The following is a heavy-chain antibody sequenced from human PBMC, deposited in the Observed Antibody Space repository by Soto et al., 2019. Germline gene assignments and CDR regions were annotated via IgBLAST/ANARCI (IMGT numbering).Heavy chain of an antibody. V-gene: IGHV3-23*01. CDR3: AKDTYGMDV. Sequence: PGGSLRLSCGAPGLTFSSYAICWVRRAPGKGLEWVSAISGSGGSTYYADSVKGRFTISRDNSKNTLYLQMNSLRAEDTAVYYCAKDTYGMDVWGQGTTVTVSS. CDR1: GLTFSSYA. CDR2: ISGSGGST. J-gene: IGHJ6*02.